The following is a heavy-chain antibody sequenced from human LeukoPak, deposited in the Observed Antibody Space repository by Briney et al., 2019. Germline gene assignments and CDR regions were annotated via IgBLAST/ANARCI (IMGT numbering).Heavy chain of an antibody. V-gene: IGHV1-2*02. CDR2: INPNSGGT. Sequence: ASVKVSCKASGYTFTGYYMHWVRQVPGQGLEWMGWINPNSGGTNYAQKFQGRVTMTRDTSINTAYMELSRLRFDDTAVYHCARDRGIAAPHNWFDPWGQGTLVTVSS. CDR1: GYTFTGYY. J-gene: IGHJ5*02. CDR3: ARDRGIAAPHNWFDP. D-gene: IGHD6-13*01.